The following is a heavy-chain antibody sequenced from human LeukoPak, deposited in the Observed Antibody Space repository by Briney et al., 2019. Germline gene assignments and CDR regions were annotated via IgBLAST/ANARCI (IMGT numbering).Heavy chain of an antibody. J-gene: IGHJ3*02. CDR1: GFTFSSDA. D-gene: IGHD3-3*01. CDR3: AKVEWLFLFAFDI. CDR2: ISRSGGST. Sequence: GGSLRLSCAASGFTFSSDAMSWGRQAPGKGLEWVSAISRSGGSTYYADSVKGRFTISRDNSKNTLYLQMNSLRAEDTAVYYCAKVEWLFLFAFDIWGQGTMVTVSS. V-gene: IGHV3-23*01.